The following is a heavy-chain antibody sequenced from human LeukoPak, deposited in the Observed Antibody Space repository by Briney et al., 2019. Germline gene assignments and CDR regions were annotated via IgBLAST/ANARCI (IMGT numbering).Heavy chain of an antibody. J-gene: IGHJ3*02. V-gene: IGHV3-23*01. CDR1: GFTFSSYA. CDR2: ISGSGGST. D-gene: IGHD2-21*01. CDR3: AKSPYRFDAFDI. Sequence: GGSLRLSCAASGFTFSSYAMTWVRQAPGKRLEWVSVISGSGGSTYYADSVKGRFTISRDNSKNTLYLQMSSLRAEDTAVYYCAKSPYRFDAFDIWGQGTMVTVSS.